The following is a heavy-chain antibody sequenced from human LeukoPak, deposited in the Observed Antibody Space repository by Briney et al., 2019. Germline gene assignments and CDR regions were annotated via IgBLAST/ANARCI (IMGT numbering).Heavy chain of an antibody. V-gene: IGHV3-20*04. Sequence: GGSLRLSCAASGFTFDDYGMSWVRQAPGKGLEWVSGINWNGGSTGYADSVKGRFTISRDNAKNSLYLQRNSLRAEDTAVYYRARFRGSMYYFDYWGQGTLVTVSS. CDR1: GFTFDDYG. D-gene: IGHD2-2*01. J-gene: IGHJ4*02. CDR3: ARFRGSMYYFDY. CDR2: INWNGGST.